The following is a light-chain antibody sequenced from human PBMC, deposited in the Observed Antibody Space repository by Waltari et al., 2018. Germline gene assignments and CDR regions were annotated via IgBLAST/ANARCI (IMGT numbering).Light chain of an antibody. V-gene: IGKV1-5*03. J-gene: IGKJ1*01. CDR1: QSVSNW. Sequence: DLQMTQSPSTLSASVGDRVPITCRASQSVSNWLAWYQQKPGKAPNLLIYKASSLESGVPSRFSGSGSGTEFTLTISSLQPDDFATYYCQQYNDDPRTFGQGTEVEFK. CDR3: QQYNDDPRT. CDR2: KAS.